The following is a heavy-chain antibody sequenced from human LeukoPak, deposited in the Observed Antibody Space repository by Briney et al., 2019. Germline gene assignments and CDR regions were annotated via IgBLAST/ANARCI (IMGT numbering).Heavy chain of an antibody. CDR2: IYYSGST. Sequence: SETLSLTCTVSGGPISSYYWSWIRQPPGKGLEWIGYIYYSGSTNYNPSLKSRVTMSVDTSKNQLSLKLSSVTAADTAVYYCARDRTDYYGMDVWGQGTTVTVSS. J-gene: IGHJ6*02. V-gene: IGHV4-59*01. CDR1: GGPISSYY. CDR3: ARDRTDYYGMDV.